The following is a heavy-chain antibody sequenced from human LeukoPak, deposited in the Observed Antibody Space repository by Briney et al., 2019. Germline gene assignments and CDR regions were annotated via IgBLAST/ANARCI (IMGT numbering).Heavy chain of an antibody. D-gene: IGHD6-13*01. CDR1: GGSISSYY. CDR2: IYYSGST. Sequence: SETLSLTCTVSGGSISSYYWSWIRQPPGKGLEWNGYIYYSGSTNYNPSPKSRVTISVDTSKNQFSLKLSSVTAADTAVYYCATFVAAAGLMDSWGQGTLVTVSS. J-gene: IGHJ4*02. V-gene: IGHV4-59*08. CDR3: ATFVAAAGLMDS.